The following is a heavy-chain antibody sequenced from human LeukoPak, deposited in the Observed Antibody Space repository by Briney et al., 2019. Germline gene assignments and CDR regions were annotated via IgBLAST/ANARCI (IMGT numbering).Heavy chain of an antibody. CDR2: IIPIFGTA. J-gene: IGHJ3*02. CDR3: ARDRDYYDISQDAFDI. V-gene: IGHV1-69*05. CDR1: GGTFSNYA. D-gene: IGHD3-22*01. Sequence: ASVKVSCXASGGTFSNYAISWVRQARGQGLEWMARIIPIFGTANYAQKFQGRVTITTDESTSTAYMELSSLRSEDTAVYYCARDRDYYDISQDAFDIWGQGTMVTVSS.